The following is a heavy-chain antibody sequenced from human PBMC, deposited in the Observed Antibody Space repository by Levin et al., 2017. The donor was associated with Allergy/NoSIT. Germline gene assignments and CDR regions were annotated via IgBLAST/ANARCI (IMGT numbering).Heavy chain of an antibody. Sequence: LSLTCAASGFTFDDYAMHWVRQAPGKGLEGVSGISWNSGSIGYADSVKGRFTISRDNAKNSLYLQMNSLRAEDTALYYCAKDISLYSSSWELDYWGQGTLVTVSS. CDR1: GFTFDDYA. V-gene: IGHV3-9*01. J-gene: IGHJ4*02. CDR3: AKDISLYSSSWELDY. D-gene: IGHD6-13*01. CDR2: ISWNSGSI.